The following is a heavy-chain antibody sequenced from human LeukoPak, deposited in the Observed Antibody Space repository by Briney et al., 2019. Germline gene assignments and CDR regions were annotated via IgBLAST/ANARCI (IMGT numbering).Heavy chain of an antibody. D-gene: IGHD5-24*01. CDR3: ARGRDGYKSLGFDP. Sequence: SETLSLTCTVSGVSISSYYWSWIRQPPGKGLEWLGYIYYSGSTNYNPSLKSRVTISVDTSKNQFSLKLSSVTAADTAVYYCARGRDGYKSLGFDPWGQGTLVTVSS. V-gene: IGHV4-59*01. J-gene: IGHJ5*02. CDR1: GVSISSYY. CDR2: IYYSGST.